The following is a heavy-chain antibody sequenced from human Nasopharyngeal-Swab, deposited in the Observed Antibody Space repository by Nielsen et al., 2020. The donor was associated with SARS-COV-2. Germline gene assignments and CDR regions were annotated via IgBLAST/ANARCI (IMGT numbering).Heavy chain of an antibody. CDR3: IKYLDGWN. CDR1: GFNFNTSW. CDR2: IHPDGSEM. Sequence: GQSLRLSCADSGFNFNTSWMTWVRQAPGKGLEWVANIHPDGSEMQYVDSVKGRSTISRDNAKNILYLEMSSLRAEDSGIYFCIKYLDGWNWGQGTPVTVSS. V-gene: IGHV3-7*01. D-gene: IGHD5-24*01. J-gene: IGHJ4*02.